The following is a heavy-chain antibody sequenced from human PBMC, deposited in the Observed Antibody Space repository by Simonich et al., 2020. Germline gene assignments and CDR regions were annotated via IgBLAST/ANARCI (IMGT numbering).Heavy chain of an antibody. CDR1: GGSFSGYY. V-gene: IGHV4-34*01. CDR2: IKHSGST. J-gene: IGHJ4*02. Sequence: QVQLQQWGAGLLKPSETLSLTCAVYGGSFSGYYWSWIRQPPGKGLEWIGEIKHSGSTKYNPSLKSRVTISVDTSKNQFSLKLSSVTAADTAVYYCARHLQLGPFDYWGQGTLVTVSS. D-gene: IGHD1-1*01. CDR3: ARHLQLGPFDY.